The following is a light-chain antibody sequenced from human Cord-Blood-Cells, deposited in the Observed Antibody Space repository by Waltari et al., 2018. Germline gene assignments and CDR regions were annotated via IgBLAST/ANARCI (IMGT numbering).Light chain of an antibody. CDR1: QSVSSSY. V-gene: IGKV3-20*01. CDR2: GAS. CDR3: QQYGSSPS. J-gene: IGKJ2*03. Sequence: EIVLTQSPVTLSLSPGERATLSCRASQSVSSSYLAWYQQKPGQAPRLLIYGASSRATGIPDRLSGSGSGTDFNLTISRLEPEDFAVYYCQQYGSSPSFGQGTKLEIK.